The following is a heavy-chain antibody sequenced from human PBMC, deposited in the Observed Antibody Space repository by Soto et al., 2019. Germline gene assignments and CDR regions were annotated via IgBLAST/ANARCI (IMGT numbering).Heavy chain of an antibody. Sequence: EVQLVESGGGLVQPGGSLRLSCAASGFTFSPYWMSWVRQAPGKGLQWVAIIKDDGGDEHYLEAVRGRFNISRDNAKKSLYLAMDSLRVEDTAVYYCAGGSGWISDSWGQGTLVTVSS. CDR2: IKDDGGDE. D-gene: IGHD6-19*01. CDR3: AGGSGWISDS. V-gene: IGHV3-7*05. CDR1: GFTFSPYW. J-gene: IGHJ4*02.